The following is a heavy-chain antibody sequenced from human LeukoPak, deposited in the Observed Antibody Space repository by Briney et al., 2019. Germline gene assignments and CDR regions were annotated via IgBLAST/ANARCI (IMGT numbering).Heavy chain of an antibody. J-gene: IGHJ4*02. CDR3: ARSATTELDYFDY. CDR1: GYSFTSYW. CDR2: IYPGDSDT. D-gene: IGHD1-1*01. V-gene: IGHV5-51*01. Sequence: RGESLKISCKGSGYSFTSYWIGWVRQMPGKGLEWMGIIYPGDSDTRYSPSFQGQVTISADKSISTAYLQWSSLKASDTAMYYCARSATTELDYFDYWGQGTLVTVSS.